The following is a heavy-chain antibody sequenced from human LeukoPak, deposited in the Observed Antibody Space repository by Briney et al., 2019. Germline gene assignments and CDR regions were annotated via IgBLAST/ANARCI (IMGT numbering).Heavy chain of an antibody. D-gene: IGHD2-2*01. CDR1: GYTFTSYA. CDR3: ARVSRMPNYYYYGMDV. CDR2: INAGNGNT. J-gene: IGHJ6*02. Sequence: ASVNVSGKASGYTFTSYAMHWVRQAPGQRLEWMGWINAGNGNTKYSQKFQGRVTITRDTSASTAYMELSSLRSEDTAVYYCARVSRMPNYYYYGMDVWGQGTTVTVSS. V-gene: IGHV1-3*01.